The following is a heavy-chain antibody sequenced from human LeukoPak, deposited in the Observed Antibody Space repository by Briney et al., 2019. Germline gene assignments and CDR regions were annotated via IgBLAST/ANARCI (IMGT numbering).Heavy chain of an antibody. J-gene: IGHJ4*02. V-gene: IGHV1-18*01. CDR1: GYTFTSYG. D-gene: IGHD5-24*01. CDR2: TSAYNGNT. Sequence: GASVKVSCKASGYTFTSYGISWVRQAPGQGLEWMGWTSAYNGNTNYAQKLQGRVTLTTDTSTNTAYMELRSLRSDDTAMYYCAMMVEMATIQTGYWGQGTLVTVSS. CDR3: AMMVEMATIQTGY.